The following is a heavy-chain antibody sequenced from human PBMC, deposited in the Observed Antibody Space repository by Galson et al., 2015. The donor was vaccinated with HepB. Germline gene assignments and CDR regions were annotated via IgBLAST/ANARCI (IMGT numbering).Heavy chain of an antibody. CDR2: ISSTGTTM. J-gene: IGHJ2*01. CDR1: GFTFSSYT. D-gene: IGHD3-10*01. V-gene: IGHV3-48*02. CDR3: ARVYFGSGSSSAYWYFDL. Sequence: SLRLSCAASGFTFSSYTMNWVRQAPGKGLESVSHISSTGTTMYYAASAKGRFTISRDNAQNSLYLQMNSLRDEDTAVYYCARVYFGSGSSSAYWYFDLWGRGALVTVSS.